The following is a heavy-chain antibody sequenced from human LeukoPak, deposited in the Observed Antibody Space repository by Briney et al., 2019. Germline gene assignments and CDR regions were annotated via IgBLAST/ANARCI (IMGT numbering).Heavy chain of an antibody. CDR2: ISGSGGST. CDR3: AKVKPSNYYDSSGYDY. J-gene: IGHJ4*02. CDR1: GFTFSSYA. V-gene: IGHV3-23*01. D-gene: IGHD3-22*01. Sequence: PGGSLRLSCAASGFTFSSYAMSWVRQAPGKGLEWVSAISGSGGSTYYADSVKGRFTISRDNSKNTLYLQMNSLRAEDTAVYYCAKVKPSNYYDSSGYDYWGQGTLVTVSS.